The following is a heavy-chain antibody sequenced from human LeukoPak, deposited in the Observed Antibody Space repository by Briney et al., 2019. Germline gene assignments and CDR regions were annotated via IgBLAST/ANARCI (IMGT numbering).Heavy chain of an antibody. J-gene: IGHJ5*02. V-gene: IGHV4-39*01. D-gene: IGHD2-2*01. CDR1: GGSISSSSYY. CDR3: ARRGYCSSTSCYEYWFDP. Sequence: PSETLSLTCTVSGGSISSSSYYWGWIRQPPGKGREWIGIIYYSGSTYYNPPLKRRLTISVDTSKNQFSLKLSSVTATDTAVYYCARRGYCSSTSCYEYWFDPWGQGTLVTVSS. CDR2: IYYSGST.